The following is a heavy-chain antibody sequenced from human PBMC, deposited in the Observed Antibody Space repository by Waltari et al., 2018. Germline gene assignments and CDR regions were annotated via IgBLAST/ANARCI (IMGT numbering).Heavy chain of an antibody. CDR3: ARDRGRGLYLDT. J-gene: IGHJ4*02. Sequence: QLQLQESGPGLVTPSGTLSVICAVSGDSMSTSDYWFWFRQPPGKGLEWIGQVRGDGKTNYNPSFASRVTMSLDTSTYHFALKLTSATAADTALYYCARDRGRGLYLDTWGQGTLVTVSP. CDR2: VRGDGKT. CDR1: GDSMSTSDY. V-gene: IGHV4-4*02. D-gene: IGHD1-1*01.